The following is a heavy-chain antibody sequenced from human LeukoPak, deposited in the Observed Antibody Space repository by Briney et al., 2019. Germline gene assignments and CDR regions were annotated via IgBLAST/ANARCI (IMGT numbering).Heavy chain of an antibody. CDR1: GFTFDDYA. CDR2: ISWNSGSI. Sequence: GRSLRLSCAASGFTFDDYALHWVRQAPAKGLARVSGISWNSGSIGYADSVKGRLTISRDNAKNSLYLQMNSLRAEDMALYYCAKDIHPATYSWNQGAFDIWGQGTMVTVSS. D-gene: IGHD1-20*01. CDR3: AKDIHPATYSWNQGAFDI. V-gene: IGHV3-9*03. J-gene: IGHJ3*02.